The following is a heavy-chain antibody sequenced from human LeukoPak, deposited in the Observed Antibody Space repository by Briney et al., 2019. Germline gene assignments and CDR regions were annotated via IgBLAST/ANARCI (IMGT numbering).Heavy chain of an antibody. CDR2: INWNGGST. J-gene: IGHJ3*02. CDR3: ARRYSYGSGDAFDI. D-gene: IGHD5-18*01. CDR1: GFTFDDYG. V-gene: IGHV3-20*04. Sequence: GGSLRLSCAASGFTFDDYGMSWVRQAPGKGLEWVSGINWNGGSTGYADSVKGRFTISRDNAKNSLYLQMNSLRAEDTAVYYCARRYSYGSGDAFDIWGQGTMVTVSS.